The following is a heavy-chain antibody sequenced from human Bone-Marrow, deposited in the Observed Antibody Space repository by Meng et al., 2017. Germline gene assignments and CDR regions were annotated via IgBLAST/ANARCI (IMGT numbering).Heavy chain of an antibody. CDR2: ISSSSSYI. V-gene: IGHV3-21*01. J-gene: IGHJ6*02. D-gene: IGHD3-22*01. Sequence: GESLKISCAASGFTFSSYSMNWARQAPGKGLEWVSSISSSSSYIYYADSVKGRFTISRDNAKNSLYLQMNSLRAEDTAVYYCARAYYYDSSGYYSLYYYYYYGMDVWGQGTTVTVSS. CDR3: ARAYYYDSSGYYSLYYYYYYGMDV. CDR1: GFTFSSYS.